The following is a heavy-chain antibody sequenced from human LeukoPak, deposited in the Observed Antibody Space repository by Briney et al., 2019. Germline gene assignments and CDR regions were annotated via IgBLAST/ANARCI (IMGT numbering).Heavy chain of an antibody. Sequence: SEALSLTCTLSGGSINSYYWSWIRQPPAKGREWMGYIYYSRSTNHNPSLQSRVTLSLDTSKHKFSLKMSSVTAADTTVYYYGRWESLRGSRIIDIWGQGTMVTVSS. V-gene: IGHV4-59*01. D-gene: IGHD4-23*01. CDR2: IYYSRST. CDR3: GRWESLRGSRIIDI. J-gene: IGHJ3*02. CDR1: GGSINSYY.